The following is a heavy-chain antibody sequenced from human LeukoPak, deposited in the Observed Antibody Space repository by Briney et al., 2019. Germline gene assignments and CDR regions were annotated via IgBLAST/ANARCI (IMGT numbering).Heavy chain of an antibody. CDR1: GFTFSSYT. D-gene: IGHD2-15*01. CDR2: IWYDGSNK. CDR3: ARASDCSGGSCYSRVNNWFDP. J-gene: IGHJ5*02. Sequence: GGSLRLSCAASGFTFSSYTMHWVRQAPGKGLEWVAVIWYDGSNKYYADSVKGRFTISRDNSKNTLYLQMNSLRAEDTAVYYCARASDCSGGSCYSRVNNWFDPWGQGTLVTVSS. V-gene: IGHV3-33*08.